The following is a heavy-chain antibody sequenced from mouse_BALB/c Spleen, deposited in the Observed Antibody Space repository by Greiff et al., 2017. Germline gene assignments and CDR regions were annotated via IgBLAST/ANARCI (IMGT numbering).Heavy chain of an antibody. CDR3: ARDRDGYYPYWYFDV. CDR2: IWGDGST. J-gene: IGHJ1*01. D-gene: IGHD2-3*01. V-gene: IGHV2-6-7*01. Sequence: QVQLQQSGPGLVAPSQSLSITCTVSGFSLTGYGVNWVRQPPGKGLEWLGMIWGDGSTDYNSALKSRLSISKDNSKSQVVLKMNSLQTDDTARYYCARDRDGYYPYWYFDVWGEGTTVTVSS. CDR1: GFSLTGYG.